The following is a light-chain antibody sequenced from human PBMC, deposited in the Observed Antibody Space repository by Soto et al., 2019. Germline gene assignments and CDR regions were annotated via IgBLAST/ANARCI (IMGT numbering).Light chain of an antibody. Sequence: EIVLTQSPATLSLSPGETASLSCRASQTVTSNLAWYQQKPGQAPRLLIYAASTRATGIPARFSGSGSGTDFTLTISSLQPEDFATYYCQQLNSFPTFGGGTTVEIK. J-gene: IGKJ4*01. V-gene: IGKV3-15*01. CDR1: QTVTSN. CDR2: AAS. CDR3: QQLNSFPT.